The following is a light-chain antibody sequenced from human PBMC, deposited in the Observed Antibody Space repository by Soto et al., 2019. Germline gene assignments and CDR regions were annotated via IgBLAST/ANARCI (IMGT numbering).Light chain of an antibody. CDR1: QSVSRN. V-gene: IGKV3-15*01. J-gene: IGKJ4*01. CDR2: GAS. CDR3: QQYNNWPLT. Sequence: EIMMTQSPATLSASPGERATLSCRASQSVSRNLAWYQQKPGQAPRLLIYGASTRATGIPARFSGSGSGTEFTLTISSLQSEDFAVYYCQQYNNWPLTFGGGTKVEIK.